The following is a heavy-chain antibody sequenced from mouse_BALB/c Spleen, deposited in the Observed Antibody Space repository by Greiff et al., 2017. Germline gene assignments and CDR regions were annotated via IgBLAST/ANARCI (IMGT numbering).Heavy chain of an antibody. Sequence: DVKLVESGGGLAQPGGSLKLSCAASGFTFSSYGMSWVRQTPDKRLELVATINSNGGSTYYPDSVKGRFTISRDNAKNTLYLQMSSLKSEDTAMYYCAREGSWFAYWGQGTLVTVSA. CDR2: INSNGGST. D-gene: IGHD3-1*01. CDR3: AREGSWFAY. V-gene: IGHV5-6-3*01. J-gene: IGHJ3*01. CDR1: GFTFSSYG.